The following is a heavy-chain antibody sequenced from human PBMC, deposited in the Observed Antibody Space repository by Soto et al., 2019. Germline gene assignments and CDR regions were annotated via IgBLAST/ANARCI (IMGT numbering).Heavy chain of an antibody. CDR3: ARDSNNRQDGTDV. CDR1: GFTFSRYA. D-gene: IGHD4-4*01. Sequence: PGGSLRLSCEASGFTFSRYAINWVRQAPGKGLEWVSSISSSGDYIYYAESVKGRFTISRDNAKNSLFLEIKSLRAEDTAVYFCARDSNNRQDGTDVWGQGTTVTVSS. V-gene: IGHV3-21*06. CDR2: ISSSGDYI. J-gene: IGHJ6*02.